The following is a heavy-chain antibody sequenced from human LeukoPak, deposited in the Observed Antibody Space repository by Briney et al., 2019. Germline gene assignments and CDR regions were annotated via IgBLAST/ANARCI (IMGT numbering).Heavy chain of an antibody. D-gene: IGHD2-8*01. CDR2: ISYDGSNK. V-gene: IGHV3-30-3*01. Sequence: GRSLRLSCAASGFTFSSYAMHWVRQAPGKGLEWVAVISYDGSNKYYADSVKGRFTISRDNSKNTLYLQMNSLRAEDTAVYYCAKDLLPDCTNGVCYTYYYYGMDVWGQGTTVTVSS. J-gene: IGHJ6*02. CDR3: AKDLLPDCTNGVCYTYYYYGMDV. CDR1: GFTFSSYA.